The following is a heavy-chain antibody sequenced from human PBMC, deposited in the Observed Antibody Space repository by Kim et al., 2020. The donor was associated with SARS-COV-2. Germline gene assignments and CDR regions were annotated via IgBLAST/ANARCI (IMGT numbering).Heavy chain of an antibody. J-gene: IGHJ4*02. D-gene: IGHD3-3*01. Sequence: GRFTISRDNAKNTLYLQMNSLRAEDTAVYYCASIPTPTYYDFWSGYVFDYWGQGTLVTVSS. V-gene: IGHV3-74*01. CDR3: ASIPTPTYYDFWSGYVFDY.